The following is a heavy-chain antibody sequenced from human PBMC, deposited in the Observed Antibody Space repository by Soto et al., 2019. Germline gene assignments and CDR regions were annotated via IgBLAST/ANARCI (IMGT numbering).Heavy chain of an antibody. Sequence: SQTLSLTCAISGDSVSSNSAAWNWIRQSPSRGLEWLGRTYYRSKWYNDYAVSVKSRITINPDTSKNQFSLQLNSVTPEDTAVYYCARRERRGFSGYDPYFDYWGQGTLVTVSS. V-gene: IGHV6-1*01. CDR3: ARRERRGFSGYDPYFDY. J-gene: IGHJ4*02. D-gene: IGHD5-12*01. CDR2: TYYRSKWYN. CDR1: GDSVSSNSAA.